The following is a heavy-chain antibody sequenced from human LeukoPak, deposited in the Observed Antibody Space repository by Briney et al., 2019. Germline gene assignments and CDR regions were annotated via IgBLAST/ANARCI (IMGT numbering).Heavy chain of an antibody. CDR3: ARLNSGSYYNYYYYYRDV. Sequence: PSQTLSLTCTVSGGSISSGSYYWSWIRQPAGKGLEGIVRIYSSGSTNYNPSLRSRVTISVDTSKNQFSLKLSSVTAADTAVYYCARLNSGSYYNYYYYYRDVWGKGTTVSVSS. D-gene: IGHD1-26*01. J-gene: IGHJ6*03. CDR2: IYSSGST. CDR1: GGSISSGSYY. V-gene: IGHV4-61*02.